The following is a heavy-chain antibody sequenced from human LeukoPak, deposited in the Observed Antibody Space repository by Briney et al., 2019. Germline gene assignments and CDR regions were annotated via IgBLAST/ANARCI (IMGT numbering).Heavy chain of an antibody. CDR3: TTENGDYRYYYYGMDV. Sequence: PGGSLRLSCAASGFTFSNAWMNWVRQAPGKGLEWVGRIKSKTDGGTTDYAAPVKGRFTISRGDSKNTLYLQMNSLKTEDTAVYYCTTENGDYRYYYYGMDVWGQGTTVTVSS. CDR1: GFTFSNAW. CDR2: IKSKTDGGTT. J-gene: IGHJ6*02. V-gene: IGHV3-15*07. D-gene: IGHD4-17*01.